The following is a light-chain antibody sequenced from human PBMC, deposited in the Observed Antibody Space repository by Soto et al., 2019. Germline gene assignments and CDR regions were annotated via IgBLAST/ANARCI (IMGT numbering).Light chain of an antibody. CDR1: SSNIGSNY. Sequence: QSVLTQPPSASGTPGQRVTISCSGSSSNIGSNYVYWYQQLPGTAPKLLIYRNNQRPSGVPDRFSVSKSGTSGSLAISGLPSEDEADSYCAAWDDSLSGVVFGGGTKLTVL. CDR2: RNN. J-gene: IGLJ2*01. V-gene: IGLV1-47*01. CDR3: AAWDDSLSGVV.